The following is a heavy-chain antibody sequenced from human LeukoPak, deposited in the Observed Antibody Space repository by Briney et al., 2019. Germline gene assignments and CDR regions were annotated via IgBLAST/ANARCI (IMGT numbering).Heavy chain of an antibody. V-gene: IGHV3-9*01. J-gene: IGHJ3*02. CDR2: ISWNSGSI. CDR3: AKDISGYESDAFDI. D-gene: IGHD5-12*01. CDR1: GFTFDDYA. Sequence: GRSLRLSCAASGFTFDDYAMHWVRQAPGKGLEWVSGISWNSGSIGYADSVKGRFTISTDNAKNSLYLQMNSLRAEDTALYYCAKDISGYESDAFDIWGRGTMVTVSS.